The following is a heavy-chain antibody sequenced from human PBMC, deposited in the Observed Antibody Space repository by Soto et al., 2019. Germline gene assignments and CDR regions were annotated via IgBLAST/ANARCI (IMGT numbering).Heavy chain of an antibody. V-gene: IGHV4-4*02. J-gene: IGHJ6*03. Sequence: QVQLQESGPGLVKPSGTLSLTCAVSSGSISSSNWWSWVRQPPGKGLEWIGEIYHSGSTHYNPSLKSRVTLTVDKAKNQFPLELSSVAAADTAVYYWAGRTFGGGVYYMDVWGKGTTVTVSS. CDR2: IYHSGST. CDR1: SGSISSSNW. CDR3: AGRTFGGGVYYMDV. D-gene: IGHD3-16*01.